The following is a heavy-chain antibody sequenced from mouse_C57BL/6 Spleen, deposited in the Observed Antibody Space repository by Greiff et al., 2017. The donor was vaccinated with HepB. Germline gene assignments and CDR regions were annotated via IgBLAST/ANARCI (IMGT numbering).Heavy chain of an antibody. CDR2: IDPSDSYT. D-gene: IGHD1-1*01. J-gene: IGHJ3*01. CDR1: GYTFTSYW. Sequence: QVQLQQPGAELVKPGASVKLSCKASGYTFTSYWMQWVKQRPGQGLEWIGEIDPSDSYTNYNQKFKGKATLTVDTYSRTAYMQLSSLTSDDSAVYYCARSRDYYGSSPFAYWGQGTLVTVSA. V-gene: IGHV1-50*01. CDR3: ARSRDYYGSSPFAY.